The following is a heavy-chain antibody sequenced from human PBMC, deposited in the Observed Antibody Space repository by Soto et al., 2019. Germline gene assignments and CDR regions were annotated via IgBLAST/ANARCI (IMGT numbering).Heavy chain of an antibody. CDR2: ISYDGSNK. D-gene: IGHD5-12*01. V-gene: IGHV3-30-3*01. Sequence: PGGSVRLSCAASGFTFSSYAMHWVRQAPGKGLEWVAVISYDGSNKYYADSVKGRFTISRDNSKNTLYLQMNSLRAEDTAVYYCARDREMATILIDYWGQGTLVTVPS. CDR1: GFTFSSYA. CDR3: ARDREMATILIDY. J-gene: IGHJ4*02.